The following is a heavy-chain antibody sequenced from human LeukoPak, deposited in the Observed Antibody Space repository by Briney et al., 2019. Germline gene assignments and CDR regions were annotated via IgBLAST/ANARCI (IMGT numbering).Heavy chain of an antibody. J-gene: IGHJ6*03. CDR2: INHSGST. V-gene: IGHV4-34*01. CDR1: GGSFSGYY. CDR3: ARGAHCSSTSCHNYYYYYMDV. D-gene: IGHD2-2*02. Sequence: SETLSLTCAVYGGSFSGYYWSWIRQPPGKGLEWIGEINHSGSTNYNPSLKSRVTISVDTSKNQFSLKLSSVTAADTAVYYCARGAHCSSTSCHNYYYYYMDVWGKGTTVTVSS.